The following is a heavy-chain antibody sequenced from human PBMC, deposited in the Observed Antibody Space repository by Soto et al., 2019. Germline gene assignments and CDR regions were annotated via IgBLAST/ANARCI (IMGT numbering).Heavy chain of an antibody. D-gene: IGHD2-15*01. CDR3: ARGRPVRYCSGGSCLVDP. CDR2: INPNSGGT. Sequence: QVQLVQSGAEVKKPGASVKVSCKASGYTFTGYYMHWVRQAPGQGLEWMGWINPNSGGTNYAQKFQGSDTMTRDTSISTAYMELSRLRSDDTAVYYCARGRPVRYCSGGSCLVDPWGQGTLVTVSS. CDR1: GYTFTGYY. V-gene: IGHV1-2*04. J-gene: IGHJ5*02.